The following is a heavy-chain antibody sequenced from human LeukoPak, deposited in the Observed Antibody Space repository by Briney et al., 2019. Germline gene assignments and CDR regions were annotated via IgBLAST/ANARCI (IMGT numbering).Heavy chain of an antibody. CDR2: IYSGGST. Sequence: PGGSLRLSCAASGFTVSSNYMSWVRQAPGKGLEWVSVIYSGGSTYYADSVKGRFTISRDNSKNTLYLQMNSLRAEDTAVYYCAKDKEAIFGGWSYWGRGTLVTVSS. CDR3: AKDKEAIFGGWSY. V-gene: IGHV3-53*01. J-gene: IGHJ4*02. CDR1: GFTVSSNY. D-gene: IGHD3-3*01.